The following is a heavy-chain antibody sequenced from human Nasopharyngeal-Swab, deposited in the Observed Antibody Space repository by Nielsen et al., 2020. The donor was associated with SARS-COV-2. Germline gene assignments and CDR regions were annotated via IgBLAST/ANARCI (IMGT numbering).Heavy chain of an antibody. Sequence: SDTLSPTVTVSGGSISTGSYYWSWIRQPAGKGLEWIGRIYTSGSTNYNPSLKSRVTISVDTSKNQFSLKLSSVTAADTAVYYCARGFHYYDSSANDAFDIWGQGTMVTVSS. D-gene: IGHD3-22*01. J-gene: IGHJ3*02. CDR3: ARGFHYYDSSANDAFDI. V-gene: IGHV4-61*02. CDR2: IYTSGST. CDR1: GGSISTGSYY.